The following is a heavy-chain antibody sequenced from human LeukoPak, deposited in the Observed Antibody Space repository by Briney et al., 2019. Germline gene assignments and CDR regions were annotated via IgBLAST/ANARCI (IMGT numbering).Heavy chain of an antibody. D-gene: IGHD3-10*01. CDR1: GGSFSGYY. V-gene: IGHV4-34*01. CDR3: ARRLRYYYGKALDY. Sequence: SETLSLTCAVYGGSFSGYYWSWIRQPPGKGLEWIGEINHSGSTNYNPSLKSRVTISVDTSKNQFSLKLSSVTAADTAVYYCARRLRYYYGKALDYWGQGTLVTVSS. J-gene: IGHJ4*02. CDR2: INHSGST.